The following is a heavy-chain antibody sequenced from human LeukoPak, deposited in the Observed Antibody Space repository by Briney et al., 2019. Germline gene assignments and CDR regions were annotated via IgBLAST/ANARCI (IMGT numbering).Heavy chain of an antibody. CDR2: IWYDGSNK. D-gene: IGHD6-6*01. V-gene: IGHV3-33*01. J-gene: IGHJ6*02. CDR1: GFTFSSYG. CDR3: AREYSSSSRFNYYYGMDV. Sequence: GGSLRLSCAASGFTFSSYGMHWVRQAPGKGLEWVAVIWYDGSNKYYADSVKGRFTISRDNSKNTLYLQMNSPRAEDTAVYYCAREYSSSSRFNYYYGMDVWGQGTTVTVSS.